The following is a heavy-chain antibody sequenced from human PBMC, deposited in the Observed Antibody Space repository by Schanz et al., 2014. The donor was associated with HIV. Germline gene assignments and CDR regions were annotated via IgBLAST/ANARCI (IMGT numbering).Heavy chain of an antibody. CDR3: ARGRTTMTH. CDR2: MNQDGSRK. Sequence: EVQLVESGGGLVQPGGSLRLSCAASGFTFSSYWMTWVRQAPGKGLEMVANMNQDGSRKYYVDSVRGRFTISRDNAKNSLYLQINSLRVEDTALYYCARGRTTMTHWGQGTLVTVSS. D-gene: IGHD4-17*01. J-gene: IGHJ4*02. V-gene: IGHV3-7*01. CDR1: GFTFSSYW.